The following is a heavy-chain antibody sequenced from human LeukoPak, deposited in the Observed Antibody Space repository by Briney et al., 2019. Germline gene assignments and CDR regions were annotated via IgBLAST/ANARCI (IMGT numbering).Heavy chain of an antibody. CDR2: INPNSGGT. D-gene: IGHD2-2*01. CDR3: ARDRGAVPAAVGYFQH. Sequence: ASVKVSCKASGYTFTGYYIHWVRQAPGQGLEWMGWINPNSGGTNYAQKFQGRVTMTTDTSTSTAYMELRSLRSDDTAVYYCARDRGAVPAAVGYFQHWGQGTLVTVSS. J-gene: IGHJ1*01. CDR1: GYTFTGYY. V-gene: IGHV1-2*02.